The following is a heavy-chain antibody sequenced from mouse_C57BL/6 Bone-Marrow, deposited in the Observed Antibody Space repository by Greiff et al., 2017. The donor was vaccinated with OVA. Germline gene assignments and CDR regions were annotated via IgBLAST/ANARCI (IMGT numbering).Heavy chain of an antibody. Sequence: QVQLQQPGAELVKPGASVKLSCKASGYTFTSYWMQWVQQRPGQGLEWIGEIDPSDSYTNYNQKFNGKATLTVDTSSSTAYMQLSSLTSEDSAVYYCAVYGSPYWGQGTLVTVSA. D-gene: IGHD1-1*01. V-gene: IGHV1-50*01. CDR3: AVYGSPY. CDR1: GYTFTSYW. J-gene: IGHJ3*01. CDR2: IDPSDSYT.